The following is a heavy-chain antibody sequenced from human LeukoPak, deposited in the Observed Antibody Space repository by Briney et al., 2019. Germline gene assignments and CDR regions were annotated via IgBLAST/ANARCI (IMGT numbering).Heavy chain of an antibody. J-gene: IGHJ4*02. CDR2: MNPNSGNA. CDR1: GYTFSSYD. Sequence: VASVKVSCKASGYTFSSYDINWVRQATGQGLEWMGWMNPNSGNAGYAQKFQGRVTMTRNTSINTACMELSSLRSEDTAVYYCARGRYYDFWSGYYGTKTFDYWGQGTLVTVSS. CDR3: ARGRYYDFWSGYYGTKTFDY. V-gene: IGHV1-8*01. D-gene: IGHD3-3*01.